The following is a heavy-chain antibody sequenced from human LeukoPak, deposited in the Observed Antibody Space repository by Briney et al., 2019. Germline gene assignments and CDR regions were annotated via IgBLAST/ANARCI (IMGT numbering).Heavy chain of an antibody. CDR2: IYPGDSDT. V-gene: IGHV5-51*01. Sequence: GESLKISCKGSGYSFTSYWIGWVRQMPGKGLEWMGIIYPGDSDTRYSPSFQGQVTISADKSISTAYLQWSSLKASDTAMYYCARRRSIYGSVIYYFDYWGQGTLVTVSS. CDR1: GYSFTSYW. CDR3: ARRRSIYGSVIYYFDY. D-gene: IGHD2-21*01. J-gene: IGHJ4*02.